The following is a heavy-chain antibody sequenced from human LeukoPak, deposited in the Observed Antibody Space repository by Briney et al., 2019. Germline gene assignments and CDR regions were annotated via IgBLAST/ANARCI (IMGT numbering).Heavy chain of an antibody. J-gene: IGHJ4*02. Sequence: AASVKVSCKASGYTFTSYGISWVRQAPGQGLEWMGWISAYNGNTNYAQKLQGRVTMITDTSTSTAYMELRSLRSDDTAVYYCARHVPKTYYYDSSGFFFDYWGQGTLVTVSS. CDR1: GYTFTSYG. CDR3: ARHVPKTYYYDSSGFFFDY. D-gene: IGHD3-22*01. CDR2: ISAYNGNT. V-gene: IGHV1-18*01.